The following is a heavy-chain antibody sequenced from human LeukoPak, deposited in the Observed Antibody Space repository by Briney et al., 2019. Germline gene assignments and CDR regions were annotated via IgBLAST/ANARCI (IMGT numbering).Heavy chain of an antibody. CDR1: GFTFDNFG. J-gene: IGHJ4*02. Sequence: GGSLRLSGAASGFTFDNFGMHWVRQAPGKGLEWVAVISYDESNKYYADSVKGRFTISRDNSKNTLYLQMNSLRAEDTAVYYCAKVRGYSYGGNSFDYWGQGTLVTVSS. CDR2: ISYDESNK. D-gene: IGHD5-18*01. CDR3: AKVRGYSYGGNSFDY. V-gene: IGHV3-30*18.